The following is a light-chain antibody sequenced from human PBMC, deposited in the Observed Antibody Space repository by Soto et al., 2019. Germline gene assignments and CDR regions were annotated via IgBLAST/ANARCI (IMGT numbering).Light chain of an antibody. J-gene: IGKJ1*01. CDR2: GAS. CDR1: QSASTN. V-gene: IGKV3-15*01. Sequence: IVMTHSPSTLAVSPLQGATLSLRASQSASTNLAWYQQKPGQAPRLLIYGASNRDTGIPARFSGSGSGTEFTLTISSLQSEDFEVYYCQQYNHRPSFGQGTQVDI. CDR3: QQYNHRPS.